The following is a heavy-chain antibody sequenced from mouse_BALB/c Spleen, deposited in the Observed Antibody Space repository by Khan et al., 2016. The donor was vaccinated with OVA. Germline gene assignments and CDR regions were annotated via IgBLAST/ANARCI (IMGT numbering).Heavy chain of an antibody. CDR2: IWAGGST. J-gene: IGHJ4*01. CDR1: GFALTSYG. Sequence: QVQLKESGPGLVAPSQSLSITCTVSGFALTSYGVHWVRQPPGKGMEWLGVIWAGGSTTYNSALMSRLTISKDNSKSQVFLKMNSLQTDDTAMYYCARFHDGYYYNVDYWGQGTSVTVSS. D-gene: IGHD2-3*01. CDR3: ARFHDGYYYNVDY. V-gene: IGHV2-9*02.